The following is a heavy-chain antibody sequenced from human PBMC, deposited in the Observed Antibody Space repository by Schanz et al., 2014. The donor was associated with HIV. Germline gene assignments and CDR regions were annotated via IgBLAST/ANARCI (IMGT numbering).Heavy chain of an antibody. J-gene: IGHJ4*02. V-gene: IGHV1-69*01. Sequence: VQLLESGAEVKKSGSSVKVSCKASGGTFSSYAITWVRQAPGQGLEWMGGIIPIFNTINHAPKFQGRVTITADESTNTAYMELSSLRSEDTAVYYCARGWEREGFDYWGQGTLVTVSS. D-gene: IGHD1-1*01. CDR1: GGTFSSYA. CDR2: IIPIFNTI. CDR3: ARGWEREGFDY.